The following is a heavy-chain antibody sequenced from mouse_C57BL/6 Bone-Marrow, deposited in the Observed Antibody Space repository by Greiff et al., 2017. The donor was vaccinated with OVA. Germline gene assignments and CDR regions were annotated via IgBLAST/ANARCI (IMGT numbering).Heavy chain of an antibody. CDR2: IHPPDSAT. J-gene: IGHJ3*01. CDR3: AIGLGRFAY. V-gene: IGHV1-74*01. CDR1: GYTFTNYW. Sequence: QVQLQQPGADLVKPGASVKVSCKASGYTFTNYWMNWVKQRPGHGLEWIGSIHPPDSATNYNQTFQGTATLTVDKSSSTAYMQLSSLTTDDSAVYYCAIGLGRFAYWGQGTLVTVSA. D-gene: IGHD4-1*01.